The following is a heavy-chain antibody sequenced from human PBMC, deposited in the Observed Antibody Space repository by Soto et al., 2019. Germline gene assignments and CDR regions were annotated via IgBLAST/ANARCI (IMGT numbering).Heavy chain of an antibody. V-gene: IGHV4-34*01. CDR2: INHSGST. Sequence: QVHLQQWGAGLLKPSETLSLTCAVYGGSISGYYWSWIRQLPGKGLEWIGEINHSGSTNYNPSLKSRVTISVXXSXNXXSRKLSSVTAADTAVYYCARAYYYDSRGLDTLFDPWGQGTLVTVSS. D-gene: IGHD3-22*01. J-gene: IGHJ5*02. CDR3: ARAYYYDSRGLDTLFDP. CDR1: GGSISGYY.